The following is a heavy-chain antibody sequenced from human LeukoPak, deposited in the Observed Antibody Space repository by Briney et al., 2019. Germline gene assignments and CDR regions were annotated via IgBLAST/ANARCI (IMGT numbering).Heavy chain of an antibody. D-gene: IGHD6-13*01. CDR3: ARRIAAAPGLESYCMDV. CDR1: GFTFSDYY. CDR2: ISSSGSTI. V-gene: IGHV3-11*01. J-gene: IGHJ6*04. Sequence: PGGSLRLSCAASGFTFSDYYMSWIRQAPGKGLEWVSYISSSGSTIYYADSVKGRFTISRDNAKNSLYLQMNSLRAEDTAVYYCARRIAAAPGLESYCMDVWGKGTTVTVSS.